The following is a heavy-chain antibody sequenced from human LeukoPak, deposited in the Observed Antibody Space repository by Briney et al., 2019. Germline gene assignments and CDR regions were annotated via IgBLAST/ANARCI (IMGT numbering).Heavy chain of an antibody. CDR1: GGSFSGYY. J-gene: IGHJ4*02. D-gene: IGHD4-17*01. CDR2: INHSGST. V-gene: IGHV4-34*01. CDR3: ARRDYGDYGPNSPFDY. Sequence: SETLSLTCAVYGGSFSGYYWSWIRQPPGKGLEWIGEINHSGSTNYNPSLKSRVAISVDTSKNQFSLKLSSVTAADTAVYYCARRDYGDYGPNSPFDYWGQGTLVTVSS.